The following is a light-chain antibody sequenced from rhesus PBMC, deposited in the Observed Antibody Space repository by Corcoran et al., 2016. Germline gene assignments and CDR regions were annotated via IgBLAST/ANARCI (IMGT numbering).Light chain of an antibody. CDR3: QQYNSAPFT. J-gene: IGKJ3*01. Sequence: DIQMTQSPSSLSASVGDRGTITCRASQGISSWLAWYQQKPGKAPKLLIYKESSLQSGVPSRFSGSGSGTDFTLTFRRLQPEDFATSYCQQYNSAPFTFGPGTKLDIK. CDR2: KES. CDR1: QGISSW. V-gene: IGKV1-21*01.